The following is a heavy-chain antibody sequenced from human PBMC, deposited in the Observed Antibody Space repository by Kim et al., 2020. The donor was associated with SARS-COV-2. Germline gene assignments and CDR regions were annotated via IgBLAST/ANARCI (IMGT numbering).Heavy chain of an antibody. D-gene: IGHD1-26*01. CDR3: GRENVGISDN. J-gene: IGHJ4*02. CDR2: IRSKNYGGTA. V-gene: IGHV3-49*03. CDR1: GFTFSSYP. Sequence: GGSLRLSCTTSGFTFSSYPISWFRRAPGKGLEWVGFIRSKNYGGTAEYAASVKGRFTISRDDSRGIAYLQMSSLKSEDTGVYFCGRENVGISDNWGQGTL.